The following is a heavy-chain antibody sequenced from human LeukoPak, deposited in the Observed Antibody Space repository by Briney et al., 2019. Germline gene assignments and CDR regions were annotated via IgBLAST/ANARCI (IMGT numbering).Heavy chain of an antibody. CDR2: ISGSGGST. D-gene: IGHD3-10*01. J-gene: IGHJ6*02. CDR3: AKQYGSGSYKRTYGMDV. Sequence: AGGSLRLSCAASGFTFSSYSMNWVRQAPGKGLEWVSAISGSGGSTYYADSVKGRFTISRDNSKNTLYLQMNSLRAEDTAVYYCAKQYGSGSYKRTYGMDVWGQGTTVTVSS. CDR1: GFTFSSYS. V-gene: IGHV3-23*01.